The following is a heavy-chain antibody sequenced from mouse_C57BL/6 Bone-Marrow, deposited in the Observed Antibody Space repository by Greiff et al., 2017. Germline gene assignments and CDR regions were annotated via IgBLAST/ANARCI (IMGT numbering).Heavy chain of an antibody. J-gene: IGHJ2*01. CDR2: INPGSGGT. Sequence: VQLQQSGAELVRPGTSVKVSCKASGYAFTNYLIEWVKQRPGQGLEWIGVINPGSGGTNYNEKFKGKATLTADKSSSTAYMQLSSLTSEDSAVYFCARAWGGDYWGQGTTLTVSS. CDR1: GYAFTNYL. V-gene: IGHV1-54*01. D-gene: IGHD4-1*01. CDR3: ARAWGGDY.